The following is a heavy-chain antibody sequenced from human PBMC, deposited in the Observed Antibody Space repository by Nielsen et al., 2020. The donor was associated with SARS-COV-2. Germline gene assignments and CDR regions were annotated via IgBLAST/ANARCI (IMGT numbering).Heavy chain of an antibody. V-gene: IGHV1-69*13. CDR1: GGTFSRYT. D-gene: IGHD4-17*01. J-gene: IGHJ5*02. CDR3: ARDPTGGDFPPTWLDP. Sequence: PVKVSCKASGGTFSRYTINWVRQAPGQGLQWVGAITPISNSPIYAPKFRGRVTITADESTTTVYMELTRLKSEDTAVYYCARDPTGGDFPPTWLDPWGQGTLVTVSS. CDR2: ITPISNSP.